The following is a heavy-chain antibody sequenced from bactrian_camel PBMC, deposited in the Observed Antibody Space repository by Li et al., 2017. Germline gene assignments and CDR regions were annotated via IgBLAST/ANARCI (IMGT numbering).Heavy chain of an antibody. V-gene: IGHV3S55*01. CDR2: FRNDGMT. Sequence: HVQLVESGGGSVQAGGSLRLACVASGVDFARCTIGWYRRPAGKQREWVSWFRNDGMTPTAGSVEGRFTTSKDNGKNTLYLQMTGLKPEDTAMYYCAANRFLCGSLSAGRYNNWGQGTQVTVS. J-gene: IGHJ4*01. D-gene: IGHD3*01. CDR3: AANRFLCGSLSAGRYNN. CDR1: GVDFARCT.